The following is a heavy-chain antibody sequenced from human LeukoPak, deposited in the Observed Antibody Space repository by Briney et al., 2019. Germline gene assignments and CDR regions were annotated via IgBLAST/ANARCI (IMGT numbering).Heavy chain of an antibody. Sequence: PGASLRLSCAASGFTFSSYAMSWVRQAPGKGLEWVSAISGSGDSTYYADSVKGRFTISRDNSKNTLYLQMNSLRAEDTAVYYCAKEGGPYYYGSGSYSAYDYWGQGTLVTVSS. D-gene: IGHD3-10*01. CDR3: AKEGGPYYYGSGSYSAYDY. CDR2: ISGSGDST. V-gene: IGHV3-23*01. J-gene: IGHJ4*02. CDR1: GFTFSSYA.